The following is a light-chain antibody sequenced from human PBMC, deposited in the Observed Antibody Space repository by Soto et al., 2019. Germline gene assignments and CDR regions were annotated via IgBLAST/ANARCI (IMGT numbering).Light chain of an antibody. CDR2: GAS. Sequence: NVLTQSPGTLSLSPGERATLSCRASQTVSGNYVAWYQQKPGQAPRLLIYGASNRATGIPDRFSGSGSGTDFTLTISRLEPEDFAVYYCQQYGSSGTFGQGTKVDIK. CDR1: QTVSGNY. J-gene: IGKJ1*01. CDR3: QQYGSSGT. V-gene: IGKV3-20*01.